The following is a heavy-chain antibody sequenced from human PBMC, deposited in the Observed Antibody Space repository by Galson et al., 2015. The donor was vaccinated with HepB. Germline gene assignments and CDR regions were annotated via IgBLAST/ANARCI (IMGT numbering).Heavy chain of an antibody. J-gene: IGHJ6*02. CDR1: DGSISSYY. D-gene: IGHD3-10*01. V-gene: IGHV4-59*01. Sequence: ETLSLTCTVSDGSISSYYWSWIRQSPGKGLEWIGYISHSGSTSYNPSLKSRVTISVGTSKNQFYLKLSSVTAADTAVYYCARDQGIGSGSLYYYYGMDVWGQGTTVTVSS. CDR3: ARDQGIGSGSLYYYYGMDV. CDR2: ISHSGST.